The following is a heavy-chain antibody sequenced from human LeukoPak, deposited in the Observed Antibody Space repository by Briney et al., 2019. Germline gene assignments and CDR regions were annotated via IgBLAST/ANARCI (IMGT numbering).Heavy chain of an antibody. Sequence: SGTLSLTCTVSGGSISSYYWSWIRQPPGKGLEWIGYIYYSGSTNYNPSLKSRVTISVDTSKNQFSLKLSSATAADTAVYYCARSKDILTGYCLDYWGQGTLVTVSS. CDR3: ARSKDILTGYCLDY. V-gene: IGHV4-59*01. D-gene: IGHD3-9*01. J-gene: IGHJ4*02. CDR2: IYYSGST. CDR1: GGSISSYY.